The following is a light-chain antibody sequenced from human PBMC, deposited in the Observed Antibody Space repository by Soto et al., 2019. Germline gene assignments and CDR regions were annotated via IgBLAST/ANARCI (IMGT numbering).Light chain of an antibody. CDR2: GAS. CDR1: QSVTNSF. V-gene: IGKV3-20*01. CDR3: QQYGSSPWT. J-gene: IGKJ1*01. Sequence: EIVLAQSPGTLSLSPGERATLSFRASQSVTNSFLAWYQQKPGQAPRLLMYGASTRATGIADRFSGSGSGTDFTLTISRLEPEDFAVYYCQQYGSSPWTFAQGTKVHIK.